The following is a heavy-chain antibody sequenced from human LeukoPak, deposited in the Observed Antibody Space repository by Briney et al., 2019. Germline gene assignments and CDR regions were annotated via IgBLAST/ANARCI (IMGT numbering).Heavy chain of an antibody. CDR2: IKSKTDGGTT. CDR3: TTDKLEYSRKVGNDY. J-gene: IGHJ4*02. V-gene: IGHV3-15*01. D-gene: IGHD6-6*01. Sequence: GGSLRLSCAASGFTFSNAWMSWVRQAPGKGLEWVGRIKSKTDGGTTDYAALVKGRFTISRDDSKNTLYLQMNSLKTEDTAVYYCTTDKLEYSRKVGNDYWGQGTLVTVSS. CDR1: GFTFSNAW.